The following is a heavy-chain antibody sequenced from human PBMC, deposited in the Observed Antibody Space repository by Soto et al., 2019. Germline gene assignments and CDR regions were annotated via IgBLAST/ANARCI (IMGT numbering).Heavy chain of an antibody. CDR1: CGSFSGYY. J-gene: IGHJ4*02. V-gene: IGHV4-34*01. Sequence: SETLSLTCAVYCGSFSGYYWSWIRQPPGKGLEWIGEINHSGSTNYNPSLKGRVTISVDTSKNQFSLKLSSVTAADTAVYYCARLDSSGYYYGYYFDYWGQGTLVTVSS. CDR2: INHSGST. D-gene: IGHD3-22*01. CDR3: ARLDSSGYYYGYYFDY.